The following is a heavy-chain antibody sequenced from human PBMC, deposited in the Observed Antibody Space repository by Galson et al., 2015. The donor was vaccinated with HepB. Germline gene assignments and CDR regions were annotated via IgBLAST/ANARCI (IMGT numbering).Heavy chain of an antibody. J-gene: IGHJ4*02. CDR3: AADLKYYGSGSFDY. CDR1: GFTFTSSA. V-gene: IGHV1-58*01. D-gene: IGHD3-10*01. CDR2: IVVGSGNT. Sequence: SVKVSCKASGFTFTSSAVQWVRQARGQRLEWIGWIVVGSGNTNYAQKFQERVTITRDMSTSTAYMELSSLRSEDTAVYYCAADLKYYGSGSFDYWGQGTLVTVSS.